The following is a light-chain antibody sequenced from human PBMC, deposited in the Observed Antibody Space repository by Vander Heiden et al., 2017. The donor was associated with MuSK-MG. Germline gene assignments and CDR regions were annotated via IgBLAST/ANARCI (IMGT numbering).Light chain of an antibody. CDR1: EGIRND. Sequence: DIQMTQPPSSLSASVGDRVTITCRASEGIRNDLGWYQQKPEKAPKRLICAAPSSQSGVPSRFSGSGAATEFTLTISSLQPEDLATYCCRQHNSYPLTFGGGTKVEIK. J-gene: IGKJ4*01. CDR2: AAP. V-gene: IGKV1-17*01. CDR3: RQHNSYPLT.